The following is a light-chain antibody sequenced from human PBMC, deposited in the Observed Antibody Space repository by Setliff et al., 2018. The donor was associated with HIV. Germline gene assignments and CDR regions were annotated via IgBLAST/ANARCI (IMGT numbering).Light chain of an antibody. CDR1: NIGVKS. V-gene: IGLV3-21*03. CDR2: DDT. Sequence: SYELAQPASVSVAPGKTARITCGGNNIGVKSVHWYQQKPGQAPVLVVYDDTERPSGIPERFSGSNSGNTATLTISRVEAGDGADYYCQVWDSSSDPNYVFGTGTKVTVL. J-gene: IGLJ1*01. CDR3: QVWDSSSDPNYV.